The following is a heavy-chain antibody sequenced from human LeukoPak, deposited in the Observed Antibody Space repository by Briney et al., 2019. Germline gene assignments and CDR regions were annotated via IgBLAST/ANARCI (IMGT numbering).Heavy chain of an antibody. J-gene: IGHJ4*02. CDR3: AKDRSYHDSSGYLDY. V-gene: IGHV3-23*01. Sequence: GGSLRLSCAASGFTFSSYAMSWVRQAPGKGLEWVSAISGSGGSTYYADSVKGRFTISRDNSKNTLYLQMNSLRAEDTAVYYCAKDRSYHDSSGYLDYWGQGTLVTVSS. CDR1: GFTFSSYA. D-gene: IGHD3-22*01. CDR2: ISGSGGST.